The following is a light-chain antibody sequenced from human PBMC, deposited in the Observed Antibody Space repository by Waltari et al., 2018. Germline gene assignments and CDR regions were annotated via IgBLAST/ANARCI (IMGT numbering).Light chain of an antibody. Sequence: QSVLTQPPSASGTPGQRVTISCSGSSSNIGTNFIYWSQQLPGTAPNLLIFRNDQRPSGVPDRFSASKSGTSASLAISGLRSEDEADYYCASWGDGLSGPSVVFGGGTKLTVL. J-gene: IGLJ2*01. CDR2: RND. V-gene: IGLV1-47*01. CDR3: ASWGDGLSGPSVV. CDR1: SSNIGTNF.